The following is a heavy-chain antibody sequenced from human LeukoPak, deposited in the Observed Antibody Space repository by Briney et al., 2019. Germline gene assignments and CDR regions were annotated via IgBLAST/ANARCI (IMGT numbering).Heavy chain of an antibody. CDR2: ISPDGSHT. CDR1: GFIFSNYW. J-gene: IGHJ4*02. Sequence: GGSLRLSCAASGFIFSNYWMNWVRQAPGKGLEWVGNISPDGSHTKYVDSLRGRFTISRDNAKNSVYLQMNSLRAEDTAVYYCGGGLVRGPKDYWGQGTLVTVSS. V-gene: IGHV3-7*01. CDR3: GGGLVRGPKDY. D-gene: IGHD3-10*01.